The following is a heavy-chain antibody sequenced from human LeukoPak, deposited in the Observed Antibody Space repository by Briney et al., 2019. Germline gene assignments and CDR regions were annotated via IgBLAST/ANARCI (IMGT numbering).Heavy chain of an antibody. CDR2: MFTSGNT. D-gene: IGHD5-24*01. V-gene: IGHV4-4*07. Sequence: LETLSLTCTVSGGSISSYYWSWIRQPAGKGLEWIGRMFTSGNTNYNPSLKSRVTLSVDISKNQFSLRLSSVTAADTAVYYCARDGFGDGYNYGYYYYYMDVWGKGTTVTVSS. J-gene: IGHJ6*03. CDR1: GGSISSYY. CDR3: ARDGFGDGYNYGYYYYYMDV.